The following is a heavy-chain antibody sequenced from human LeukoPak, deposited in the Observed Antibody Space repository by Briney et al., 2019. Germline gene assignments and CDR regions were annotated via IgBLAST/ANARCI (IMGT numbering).Heavy chain of an antibody. CDR1: GYTFTGYY. D-gene: IGHD6-13*01. V-gene: IGHV1-2*02. Sequence: ASVKVSCKASGYTFTGYYMHWVRRAPGQGLEWMGWINPNSGGTNYAQKFQGRVTMTRDTSISTAYMELSRLRSDDTAVYYCARGYQVAAAGMDVWGQGTTVTVSS. CDR3: ARGYQVAAAGMDV. J-gene: IGHJ6*02. CDR2: INPNSGGT.